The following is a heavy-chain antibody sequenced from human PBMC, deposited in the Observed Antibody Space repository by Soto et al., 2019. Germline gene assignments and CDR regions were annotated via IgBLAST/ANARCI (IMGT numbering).Heavy chain of an antibody. CDR1: GFTFSSFG. J-gene: IGHJ3*01. V-gene: IGHV3-33*03. CDR2: IW. D-gene: IGHD3-22*01. Sequence: GGSLRLSCAASGFTFSSFGMHWVRQAPGKGLEWVAVIWYVDSVKGRFTISRDNAKNSLYLQMNSLRAEDTAVYYCARGDYYDNAGPFSDAFDVWGQGTMVTVS. CDR3: ARGDYYDNAGPFSDAFDV.